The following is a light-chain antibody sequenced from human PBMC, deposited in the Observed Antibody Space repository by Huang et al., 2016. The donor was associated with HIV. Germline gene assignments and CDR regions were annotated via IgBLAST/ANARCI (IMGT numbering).Light chain of an antibody. Sequence: DIPMTQSPSSLSASVGDRVTITCRSSHPINTYLNWYQQKPGEAPRLLVFAASNLQDGVPSMFSGRGSGTDFTLTITSLQPEDSATYYCQQSHDKFWTFGQGTKVEI. CDR2: AAS. J-gene: IGKJ1*01. CDR3: QQSHDKFWT. V-gene: IGKV1-39*01. CDR1: HPINTY.